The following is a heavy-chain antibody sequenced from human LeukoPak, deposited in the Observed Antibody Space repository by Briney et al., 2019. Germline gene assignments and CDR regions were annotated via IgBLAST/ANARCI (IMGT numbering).Heavy chain of an antibody. CDR1: GFTFSTYT. V-gene: IGHV3-48*04. J-gene: IGHJ4*02. Sequence: GGSLRLSCAASGFTFSTYTINWVRQAPGKGLEWVSYISSSSSTIYYADSVKGRFTISRDNAKNSLYLQMNSLRAEDTAVYYCARASLCSGGSCYSADYWGQGTLVTVSS. D-gene: IGHD2-15*01. CDR2: ISSSSSTI. CDR3: ARASLCSGGSCYSADY.